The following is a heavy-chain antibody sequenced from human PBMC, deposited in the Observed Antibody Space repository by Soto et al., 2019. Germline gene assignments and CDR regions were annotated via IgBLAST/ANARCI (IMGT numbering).Heavy chain of an antibody. CDR3: ARGLTGYSSDILTPAAGMDV. J-gene: IGHJ6*02. V-gene: IGHV4-34*01. Sequence: QVQLQQWGAGLLKPSETLSLTCAVYGGSFSGYYWSWIRQPPGKGLEWIGEINHSGSTNYNPSLTSRVTISVDTSKNQFSLKLSSVTAADTAVYYCARGLTGYSSDILTPAAGMDVWGQGTTVTVSS. CDR2: INHSGST. CDR1: GGSFSGYY. D-gene: IGHD6-25*01.